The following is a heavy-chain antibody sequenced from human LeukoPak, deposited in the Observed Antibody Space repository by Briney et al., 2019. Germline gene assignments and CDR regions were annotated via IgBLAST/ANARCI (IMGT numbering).Heavy chain of an antibody. CDR3: ASHLVGASSYYFDH. V-gene: IGHV3-53*01. Sequence: PGGSLRLSCAASGFSVSSNYMSWVRQAPGKGLEWVSVIYTGGSTYYADSVKGRFTISRDNSKNTLYLQMNSLRAEDTAVYYCASHLVGASSYYFDHWGQGTLVTVSS. CDR2: IYTGGST. CDR1: GFSVSSNY. J-gene: IGHJ4*02. D-gene: IGHD1-26*01.